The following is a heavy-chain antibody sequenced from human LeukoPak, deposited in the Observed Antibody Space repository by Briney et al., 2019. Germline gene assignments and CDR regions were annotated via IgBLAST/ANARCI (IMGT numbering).Heavy chain of an antibody. D-gene: IGHD2-21*02. CDR1: GGSISSSSYY. CDR3: ARQGERFFVVVTATSHDAFDI. J-gene: IGHJ3*02. Sequence: SETLSLTCTVSGGSISSSSYYWGWIRQPPGKGLEWIGSIYYSGSTYYNPSLKSRVTISVDTSKNQFSLKLSSVTAADTAVYYCARQGERFFVVVTATSHDAFDIWGQGTMVTVSS. CDR2: IYYSGST. V-gene: IGHV4-39*01.